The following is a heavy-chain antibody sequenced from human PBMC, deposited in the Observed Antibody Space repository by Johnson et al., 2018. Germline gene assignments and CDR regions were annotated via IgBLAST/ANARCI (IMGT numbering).Heavy chain of an antibody. CDR2: ISGGGTYI. Sequence: VQLVESGGGLVKPGGSLRVSCAASGFTFSSYTMNWVRQAPGKGLEWVSSISGGGTYIYYADSVRGRFTISRDNSLYLQMNSLRAEDTALYYCAKDDELRGAFYYYGMDVWGQGTTVPVSS. J-gene: IGHJ6*02. V-gene: IGHV3-21*04. D-gene: IGHD1-7*01. CDR1: GFTFSSYT. CDR3: AKDDELRGAFYYYGMDV.